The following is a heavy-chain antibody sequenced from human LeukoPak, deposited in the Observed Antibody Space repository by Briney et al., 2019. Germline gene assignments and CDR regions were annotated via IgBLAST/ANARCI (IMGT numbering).Heavy chain of an antibody. CDR1: GFTFSSYA. Sequence: PGGSLRLSCAASGFTFSSYAMHWVRQAPGKGLEWVAVISYDGSNKYYADSVKGRFAISRDNSKNTLYLQMNSLRAEDTAVYYCAKGGSAQRNFDHWGQGTLVTVSS. D-gene: IGHD2-15*01. CDR2: ISYDGSNK. CDR3: AKGGSAQRNFDH. V-gene: IGHV3-30*09. J-gene: IGHJ4*02.